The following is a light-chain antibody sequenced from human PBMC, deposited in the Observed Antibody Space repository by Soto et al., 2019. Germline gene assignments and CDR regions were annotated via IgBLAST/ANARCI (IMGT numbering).Light chain of an antibody. J-gene: IGLJ1*01. V-gene: IGLV2-14*01. Sequence: QSALTQPASVSGSPGQSITISCSGTSSDIDGYSCVSWYQQHPGKAPKLMIYEVSNRPSGVSNRFSGSKSGNTASLTISGLQAEDEADYSCSSYANGLVFGTGTKLTVL. CDR3: SSYANGLV. CDR2: EVS. CDR1: SSDIDGYSC.